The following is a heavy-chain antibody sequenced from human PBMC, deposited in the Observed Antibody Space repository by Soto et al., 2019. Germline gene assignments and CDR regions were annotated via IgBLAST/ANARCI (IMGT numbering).Heavy chain of an antibody. Sequence: SVKVSCKASGGTFSSYAISWVRQAPGQGLEWMGWINASYGTTRYSQNLQGRVTITRDTSTRTAYMELSSLRSEDTAVYYCARGHLAVVPVASWFYYMDVWGEGTTVTVSS. V-gene: IGHV1-69*05. D-gene: IGHD2-2*01. CDR3: ARGHLAVVPVASWFYYMDV. CDR1: GGTFSSYA. J-gene: IGHJ6*03. CDR2: INASYGTT.